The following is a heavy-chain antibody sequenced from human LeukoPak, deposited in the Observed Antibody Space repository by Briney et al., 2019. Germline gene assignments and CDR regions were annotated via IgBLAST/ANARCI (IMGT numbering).Heavy chain of an antibody. V-gene: IGHV3-64D*09. D-gene: IGHD7-27*01. CDR2: SGGAT. Sequence: GGSLRLSCSASGFTLSSYSMHWVRQAPGKGLEYISTSGGATYYADSVKGRFTISRDNAKNTLYLQMSSLRAEDTAVYYCIKDRTGTYSFDYWGQGTLVTVSS. J-gene: IGHJ4*02. CDR1: GFTLSSYS. CDR3: IKDRTGTYSFDY.